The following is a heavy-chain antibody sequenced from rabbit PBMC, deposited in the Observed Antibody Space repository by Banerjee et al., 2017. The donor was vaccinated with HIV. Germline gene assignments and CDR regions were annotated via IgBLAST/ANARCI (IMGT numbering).Heavy chain of an antibody. CDR3: ARGDGYTYGYAGYAYATYGMDL. Sequence: SLEESGGDLVKPEGSLTLTCKSSGFDLNYYCMCWVRQAPGKGLEWIACIYPSSRGDSKYASWAKGRFTISKTSSTTVTLQMTSLTAADTATYFCARGDGYTYGYAGYAYATYGMDLWGPGTLVTVS. J-gene: IGHJ6*01. D-gene: IGHD6-1*01. CDR2: IYPSSRGDS. V-gene: IGHV1S40*01. CDR1: GFDLNYYC.